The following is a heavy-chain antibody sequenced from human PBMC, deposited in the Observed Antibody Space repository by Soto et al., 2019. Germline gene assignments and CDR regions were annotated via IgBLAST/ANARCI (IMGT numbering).Heavy chain of an antibody. CDR2: ISGSGGST. Sequence: GGSLRISCAAFGFTFSRYALGWGRPAPGKGLEWVSAISGSGGSTYYADSVKGRFTISRDNSKNTLYLQMNRLRAEDTAVYYCAKDRSHEGWFDPWGQGTLVTVSS. J-gene: IGHJ5*02. CDR1: GFTFSRYA. CDR3: AKDRSHEGWFDP. V-gene: IGHV3-23*01.